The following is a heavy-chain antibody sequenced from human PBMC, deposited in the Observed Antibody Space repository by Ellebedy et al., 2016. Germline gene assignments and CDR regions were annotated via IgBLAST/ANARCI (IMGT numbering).Heavy chain of an antibody. Sequence: ASVKVSXKASGYTFTAYYMHWVRQAPGQGLEWMGWMDPNSGGTNFAQKFQGRVTMTRDTSISTAYMELSRLRSDDTAMYYCARRASCGGDCRRGEVDNWGQGTLVTVSS. D-gene: IGHD2-21*02. CDR3: ARRASCGGDCRRGEVDN. CDR1: GYTFTAYY. V-gene: IGHV1-2*02. J-gene: IGHJ4*02. CDR2: MDPNSGGT.